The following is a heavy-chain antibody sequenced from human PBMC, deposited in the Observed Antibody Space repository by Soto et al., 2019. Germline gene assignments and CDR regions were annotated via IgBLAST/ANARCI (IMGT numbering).Heavy chain of an antibody. Sequence: SETLSLTCTVSGGSISSHYWSWIRQPPGKGLEWIGYIYYSGSTNYNPSLKSRVTISVDTSKNQFSLKLSSVTAADTAVYYCARDRATSGANNAQYYFDYWGQGTLVTVSS. CDR2: IYYSGST. CDR1: GGSISSHY. CDR3: ARDRATSGANNAQYYFDY. J-gene: IGHJ4*02. D-gene: IGHD2-2*01. V-gene: IGHV4-59*11.